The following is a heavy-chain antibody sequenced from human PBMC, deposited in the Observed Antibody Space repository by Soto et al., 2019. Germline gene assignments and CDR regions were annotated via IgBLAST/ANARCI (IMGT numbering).Heavy chain of an antibody. CDR2: ISGSADST. CDR3: ARRGSGGYYDY. J-gene: IGHJ4*02. Sequence: EVQLLESGGGLVQPGGSLRLSCAASGFTFSSYAMRWVRQAPGKGLEWVSAISGSADSTYYADSVKGRFTISRDNSKNTLYLQMNSLRPEDTAVYYCARRGSGGYYDYWGQGTLVTVSS. CDR1: GFTFSSYA. V-gene: IGHV3-23*01. D-gene: IGHD6-19*01.